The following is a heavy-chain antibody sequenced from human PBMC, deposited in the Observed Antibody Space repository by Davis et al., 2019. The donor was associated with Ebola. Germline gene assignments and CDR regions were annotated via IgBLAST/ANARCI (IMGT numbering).Heavy chain of an antibody. D-gene: IGHD3-9*01. CDR1: GFTFSSYW. Sequence: GESLKISCAASGFTFSSYWMSWVRQAPGKGLEWVANIKQDGSEKYYVDSVKGRFTISRDNAKNSLYLRLNSLRAEDTALYHCARVNAVTGYSRFDPWGQGTLVTVSS. CDR3: ARVNAVTGYSRFDP. V-gene: IGHV3-7*03. J-gene: IGHJ5*02. CDR2: IKQDGSEK.